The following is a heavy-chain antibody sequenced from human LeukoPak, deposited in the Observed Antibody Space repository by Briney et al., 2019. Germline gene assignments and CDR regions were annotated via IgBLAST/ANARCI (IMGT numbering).Heavy chain of an antibody. J-gene: IGHJ4*02. V-gene: IGHV6-1*01. CDR3: ARGAVTANRFDF. CDR2: TYYRSKWYN. CDR1: GGSVSSTSAA. Sequence: SQTLSLTCAISGGSVSSTSAAWNWIRQSPSRGLEWLGRTYYRSKWYNDYAVSVKSRIIVNPDTSKNQFSLQLNSVTPEDTAVYYCARGAVTANRFDFWGQGILVTVSS. D-gene: IGHD5-18*01.